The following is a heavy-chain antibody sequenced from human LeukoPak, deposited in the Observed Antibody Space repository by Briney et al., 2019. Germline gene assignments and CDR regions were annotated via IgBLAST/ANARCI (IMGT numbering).Heavy chain of an antibody. CDR3: ARETSDWLFTYYYYYYYMGV. CDR1: GFTFSSYS. J-gene: IGHJ6*03. CDR2: ISSSSSYI. V-gene: IGHV3-21*01. Sequence: GGSLRLSCAASGFTFSSYSMNWVRQAPGKGLEWVSSISSSSSYIYYADSVKGRFTISRDNAKNSLYLQMNSLRAEDTAVYYCARETSDWLFTYYYYYYYMGVWGKGPRSPSP. D-gene: IGHD3-9*01.